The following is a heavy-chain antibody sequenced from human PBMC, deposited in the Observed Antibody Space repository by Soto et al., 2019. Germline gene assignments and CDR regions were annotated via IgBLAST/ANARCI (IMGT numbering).Heavy chain of an antibody. D-gene: IGHD2-2*01. CDR3: ARLGGNCSSTNCYGYYGMDV. J-gene: IGHJ6*02. Sequence: SETLSLTCAVSGGSISSGGYSWSWIRQPPGKGLEWIGYIYYSGTTYYNPSLESRVTISVDTSKNQFSLKVTSVTAADTAVYYCARLGGNCSSTNCYGYYGMDVWGQGTTVTV. CDR1: GGSISSGGYS. CDR2: IYYSGTT. V-gene: IGHV4-30-2*03.